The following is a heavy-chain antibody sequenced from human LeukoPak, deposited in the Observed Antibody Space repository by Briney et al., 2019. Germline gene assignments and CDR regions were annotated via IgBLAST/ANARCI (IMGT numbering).Heavy chain of an antibody. CDR1: GYTFTGYY. D-gene: IGHD3-10*01. V-gene: IGHV1-2*06. Sequence: ASVKVSCKASGYTFTGYYMHWVRQAPGQGLEWMGRINPNSGGTNYAQKFQGRVTMTRDTSISTAYMELNRLRSDDTAVYYCARAELLWFGESPEFDYWGQGTLVTVSS. CDR3: ARAELLWFGESPEFDY. J-gene: IGHJ4*02. CDR2: INPNSGGT.